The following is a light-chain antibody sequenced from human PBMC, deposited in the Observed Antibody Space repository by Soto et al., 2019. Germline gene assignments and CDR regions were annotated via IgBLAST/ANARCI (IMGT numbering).Light chain of an antibody. CDR2: AAS. V-gene: IGKV1-5*01. CDR3: QQYNTYST. CDR1: QSISNY. Sequence: DIQLTQSPSSLSASVGDRVTITFRASQSISNYLNWYQQKPGKAPKLLIYAASSLKSGVPARFSGSGSGTEFTLTISSLQPDDFATYYCQQYNTYSTFGQGTRLEIK. J-gene: IGKJ5*01.